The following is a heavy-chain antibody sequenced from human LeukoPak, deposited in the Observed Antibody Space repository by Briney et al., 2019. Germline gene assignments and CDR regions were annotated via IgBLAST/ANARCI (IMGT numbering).Heavy chain of an antibody. CDR3: ARNGILGIAAAVDV. Sequence: GGSLRLSCAASGFTFSSYTMNSVRQAPGKGLEWVSSITSSSSYIYYADSVKGRFTISRDAKNSVYLQMNSLRAEDTAVYYCARNGILGIAAAVDVWGKGTTVTVSS. J-gene: IGHJ6*04. V-gene: IGHV3-21*01. CDR2: ITSSSSYI. CDR1: GFTFSSYT. D-gene: IGHD6-13*01.